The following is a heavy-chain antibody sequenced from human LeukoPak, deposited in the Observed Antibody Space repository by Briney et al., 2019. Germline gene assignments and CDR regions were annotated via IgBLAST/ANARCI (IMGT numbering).Heavy chain of an antibody. CDR1: GFTFSNYA. Sequence: PGGSLRLSCVASGFTFSNYAMHWVRQAPGKGLEWVAVISYDGGNKYYADSVKGRFTISRDNSKNTLYLQMNSLRAEDTAVYYCARDEIVGPTAFDYWGQGTLVTVSS. J-gene: IGHJ4*02. CDR2: ISYDGGNK. V-gene: IGHV3-30-3*01. CDR3: ARDEIVGPTAFDY. D-gene: IGHD1-26*01.